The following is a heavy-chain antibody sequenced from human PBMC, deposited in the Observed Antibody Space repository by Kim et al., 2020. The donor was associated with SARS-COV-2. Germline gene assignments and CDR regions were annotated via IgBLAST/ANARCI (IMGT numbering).Heavy chain of an antibody. CDR3: TRRYDY. J-gene: IGHJ4*02. V-gene: IGHV4-59*08. Sequence: IYYSGNANSNPSLKSRVTMSVDMSKNQFSLRMTSVTPTDTAVYYCTRRYDYWGQGILVTVSS. CDR2: IYYSGNA.